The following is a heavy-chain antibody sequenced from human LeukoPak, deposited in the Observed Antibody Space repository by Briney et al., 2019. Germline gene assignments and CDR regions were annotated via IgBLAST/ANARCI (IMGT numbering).Heavy chain of an antibody. CDR1: GGSFSGYY. V-gene: IGHV3-23*01. J-gene: IGHJ4*02. CDR2: ISGSGGST. D-gene: IGHD2-21*02. Sequence: PSETLSLTCAVYGGSFSGYYWSWIRKPPGKGLGWVSAISGSGGSTYYADSVKGRFTISRDNSKNTLYLQMNSLRAEDTAVYYCAKDGYSLPGGDCDYWGQGTLVTVSS. CDR3: AKDGYSLPGGDCDY.